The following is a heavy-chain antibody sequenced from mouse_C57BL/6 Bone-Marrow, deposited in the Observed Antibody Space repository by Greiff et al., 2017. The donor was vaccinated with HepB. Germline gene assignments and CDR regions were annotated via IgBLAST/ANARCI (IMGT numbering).Heavy chain of an antibody. V-gene: IGHV1-58*01. J-gene: IGHJ1*03. Sequence: EVQLQQSGAELVRPGSSVKMSCKTSGYTFTSYGINWVKQRPGQGLEWIGYIYIGNGYTEYNEKFKGKATLTSDTSSSTAYMQLSSLTSEDSAIYFCARLFITTEVATRYYDVWGTGTTVTVSS. CDR2: IYIGNGYT. CDR1: GYTFTSYG. D-gene: IGHD1-1*01. CDR3: ARLFITTEVATRYYDV.